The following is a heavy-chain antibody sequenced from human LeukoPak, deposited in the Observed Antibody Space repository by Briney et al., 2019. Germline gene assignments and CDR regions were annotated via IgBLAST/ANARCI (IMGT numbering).Heavy chain of an antibody. CDR1: GFTFSSYA. CDR2: ISGSGGST. J-gene: IGHJ4*02. V-gene: IGHV3-23*01. CDR3: AKREYSYGLYYFDY. D-gene: IGHD5-18*01. Sequence: GGSLRLXCAASGFTFSSYAMSWVRQAPGKGLEWVSAISGSGGSTYYADSVKGRFTISRDNSKNTLYLQMNSLRAEDTAVYYCAKREYSYGLYYFDYWGQGTLVTVSS.